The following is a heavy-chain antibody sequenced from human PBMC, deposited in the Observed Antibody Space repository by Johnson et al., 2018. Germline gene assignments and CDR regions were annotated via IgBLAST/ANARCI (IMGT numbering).Heavy chain of an antibody. CDR3: AKDLHSGDMVYAIQVLWRGHSYYGMDV. D-gene: IGHD2-8*01. CDR2: ISYDGSNK. Sequence: QVQLVESGGGVVQPGRSLRLSCAASGFTFSSYGMHWVRQAPGKGLEWVAVISYDGSNKYYADSVKGRFTISRDNSKNTLYLQMNSRRAEDTAVYYCAKDLHSGDMVYAIQVLWRGHSYYGMDVWGQGTTVTVSS. CDR1: GFTFSSYG. V-gene: IGHV3-30*18. J-gene: IGHJ6*02.